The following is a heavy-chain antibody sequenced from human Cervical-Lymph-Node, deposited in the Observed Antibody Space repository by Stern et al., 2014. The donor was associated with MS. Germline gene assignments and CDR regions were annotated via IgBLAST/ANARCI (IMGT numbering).Heavy chain of an antibody. J-gene: IGHJ4*02. V-gene: IGHV1-8*01. Sequence: VQLVQSGAEVKKPGPSVKVSCQAYGYTFTSYDVTWVRQAPGQGLEWLAWMNPDSGNIGYAQKFQGRVIMTRSTSISTAYMELTSLRSEDTAVYYCARRRQYYYGSGDYWGQGTLVTVSP. CDR3: ARRRQYYYGSGDY. CDR1: GYTFTSYD. CDR2: MNPDSGNI. D-gene: IGHD3-10*01.